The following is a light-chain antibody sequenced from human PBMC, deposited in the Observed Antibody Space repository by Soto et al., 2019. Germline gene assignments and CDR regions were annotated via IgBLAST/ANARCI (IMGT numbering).Light chain of an antibody. CDR3: QQSYNTPLN. J-gene: IGKJ4*01. V-gene: IGKV1-39*01. Sequence: DIQMTQSPSSLSASVGDRVTISCRASQSMFTYLNWYQQKPGKAPKLLIYAASSLQSGVPSGFSGSGSGTDFTLTISSLQPEDSATYYCQQSYNTPLNFGGGTKVDIK. CDR1: QSMFTY. CDR2: AAS.